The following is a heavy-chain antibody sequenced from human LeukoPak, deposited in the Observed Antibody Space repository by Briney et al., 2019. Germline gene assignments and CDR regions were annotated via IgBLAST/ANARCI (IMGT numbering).Heavy chain of an antibody. V-gene: IGHV4-61*02. CDR2: IYTSGST. D-gene: IGHD6-13*01. CDR3: AREGMSSSWHQRRDKYFQH. Sequence: SQTLSLTCTVSGGSISSGSYYWSWIRQPAGKGLEWIGRIYTSGSTNYNPSLKSRVTISVDTSKNQFSQKLSSVTAADTAVYYCAREGMSSSWHQRRDKYFQHWGQGTLVTVSS. J-gene: IGHJ1*01. CDR1: GGSISSGSYY.